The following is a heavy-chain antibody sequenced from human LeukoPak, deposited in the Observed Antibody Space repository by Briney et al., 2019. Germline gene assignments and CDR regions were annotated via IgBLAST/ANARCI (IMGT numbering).Heavy chain of an antibody. CDR3: ARAVAGPHYSDY. J-gene: IGHJ4*02. Sequence: GGSLRLSCAASGFTFSSYSMNWVRQAPGKGLEWVSSISSSSSYIYYADSVKGRFTISRDNAKNSLYLQMNSLRAEDTAVYYCARAVAGPHYSDYWGQGTLVTVSS. V-gene: IGHV3-21*01. CDR2: ISSSSSYI. CDR1: GFTFSSYS. D-gene: IGHD6-19*01.